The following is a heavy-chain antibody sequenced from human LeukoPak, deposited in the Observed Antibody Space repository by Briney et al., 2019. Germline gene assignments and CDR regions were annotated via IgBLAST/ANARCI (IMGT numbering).Heavy chain of an antibody. J-gene: IGHJ5*02. Sequence: GGSLRLSCTVSGFTFSSYWMHWVRQAPGKGLVWVSRINSDGSSTSYADSVKGRFTISRDNAKNTLYLQMNSLRAEDTAVYYCARDEVGGWFDPWGQGTLVTVSS. V-gene: IGHV3-74*01. CDR2: INSDGSST. CDR3: ARDEVGGWFDP. CDR1: GFTFSSYW. D-gene: IGHD3-10*01.